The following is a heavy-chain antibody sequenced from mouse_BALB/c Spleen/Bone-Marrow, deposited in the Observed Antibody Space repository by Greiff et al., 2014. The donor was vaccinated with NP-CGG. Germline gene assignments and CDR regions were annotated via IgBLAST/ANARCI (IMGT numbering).Heavy chain of an antibody. J-gene: IGHJ3*01. CDR3: AIYYYGSSGFAY. CDR1: GFNIKDTY. CDR2: IDPANGNT. Sequence: VQLKESGAELVKPGASVKLSCTASGFNIKDTYMHWVKQRPEKGLGWIGRIDPANGNTKYDPKFQGKATITADTSSNTAYLQLSSLTSEDTAVYYCAIYYYGSSGFAYWGQGTLVTVSA. D-gene: IGHD1-1*01. V-gene: IGHV14-3*02.